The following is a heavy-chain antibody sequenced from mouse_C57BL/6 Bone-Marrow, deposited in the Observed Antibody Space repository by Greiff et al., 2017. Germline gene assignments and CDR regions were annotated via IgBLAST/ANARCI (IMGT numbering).Heavy chain of an antibody. D-gene: IGHD1-1*01. CDR3: TTPITTVVADPYYYAMDY. J-gene: IGHJ4*01. V-gene: IGHV14-4*01. CDR1: GFNIKDDY. CDR2: IDPENGDT. Sequence: VQLKQSGAELVRPGASVKLSCTASGFNIKDDYMHWVKQRPEQGLEWIGWIDPENGDTEYASKFQGKATITADTSSNTAYLQLSSLTSEDTAVYYCTTPITTVVADPYYYAMDYWGQGTSVTVSS.